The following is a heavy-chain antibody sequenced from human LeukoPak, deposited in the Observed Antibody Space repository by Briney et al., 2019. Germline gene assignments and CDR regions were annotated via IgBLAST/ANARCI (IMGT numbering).Heavy chain of an antibody. D-gene: IGHD3-22*01. CDR3: VYGGKWLPFDY. Sequence: ASVKVSCKASGYTFTSYAMNWVRQAPGQGLEWMGWINTNTGSPTYAQGFTGRFVFSLDTSVSTAYLQISSLKAEDTAVYCCVYGGKWLPFDYWGQGTLVTVSS. CDR2: INTNTGSP. J-gene: IGHJ4*02. CDR1: GYTFTSYA. V-gene: IGHV7-4-1*02.